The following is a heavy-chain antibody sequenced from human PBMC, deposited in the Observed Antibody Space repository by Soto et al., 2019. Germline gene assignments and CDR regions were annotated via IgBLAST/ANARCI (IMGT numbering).Heavy chain of an antibody. D-gene: IGHD1-26*01. V-gene: IGHV4-39*02. J-gene: IGHJ1*01. CDR3: ARLAYSGYLEA. Sequence: SETLSLTCTVSGGSISRSTYYWGWIRQPPGKGLEWIGSIYYSGATYYNPSLQSRVTISVDTSNNRFSLTLSSLTAADTAVYFCARLAYSGYLEAWGQGSLVTVSS. CDR1: GGSISRSTYY. CDR2: IYYSGAT.